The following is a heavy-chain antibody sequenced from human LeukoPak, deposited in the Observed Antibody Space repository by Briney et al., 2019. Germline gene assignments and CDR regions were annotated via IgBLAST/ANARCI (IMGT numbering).Heavy chain of an antibody. Sequence: PGGSLRLSCEASSPTFSTYWMHWVRQGPGKGLVWVSRIASDGTLISYVDSVKGRFTISRDNSKNTLYLQMNSLRAEDTAVYYCAKLGYYYGSGSSTYFDYWGQGTLVTVSS. CDR3: AKLGYYYGSGSSTYFDY. CDR2: IASDGTLI. V-gene: IGHV3-74*01. CDR1: SPTFSTYW. D-gene: IGHD3-10*01. J-gene: IGHJ4*02.